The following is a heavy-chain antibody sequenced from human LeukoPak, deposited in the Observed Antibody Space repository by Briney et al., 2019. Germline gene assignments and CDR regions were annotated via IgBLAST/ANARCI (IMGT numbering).Heavy chain of an antibody. D-gene: IGHD3-9*01. CDR3: AKDQNDILTGDSGAFGY. Sequence: GGSLRLSCAAPGFTFSSYGMHWVRQAPGKGLEWVAVISYDGSNKYYADSVKGRFTISRDNSKNTLYLQMNSLRAEDTAVYYCAKDQNDILTGDSGAFGYWGQGTLVTVSS. CDR2: ISYDGSNK. CDR1: GFTFSSYG. J-gene: IGHJ4*02. V-gene: IGHV3-30*18.